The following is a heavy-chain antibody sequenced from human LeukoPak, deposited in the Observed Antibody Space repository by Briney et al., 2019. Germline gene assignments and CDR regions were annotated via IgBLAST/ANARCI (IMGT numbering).Heavy chain of an antibody. CDR2: IIPIFGTA. CDR3: ASFLSSSSFVDY. Sequence: AASVKVSCKASGYTFTSYGISWVRQAPGQGLEWMGGIIPIFGTANYAQKFQGRVTITADESTSTAYMELSSLRSEDTAVYYCASFLSSSSFVDYWGQGTLVTVSS. D-gene: IGHD6-6*01. V-gene: IGHV1-69*13. J-gene: IGHJ4*02. CDR1: GYTFTSYG.